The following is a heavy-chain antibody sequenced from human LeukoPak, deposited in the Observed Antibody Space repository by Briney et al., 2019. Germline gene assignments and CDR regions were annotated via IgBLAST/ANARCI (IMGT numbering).Heavy chain of an antibody. D-gene: IGHD3-10*01. J-gene: IGHJ6*03. Sequence: GGSLTLSCAASGFTFSDYYMSWIRQAPGKGLEWVSYFSSRGSNIYYPDSVKGRFTISRDNADNSLYLQMKSLRAEDTAVYYCAREALLWFRESTYYYYMDVWGKGTTVTVSS. CDR3: AREALLWFRESTYYYYMDV. V-gene: IGHV3-11*01. CDR1: GFTFSDYY. CDR2: FSSRGSNI.